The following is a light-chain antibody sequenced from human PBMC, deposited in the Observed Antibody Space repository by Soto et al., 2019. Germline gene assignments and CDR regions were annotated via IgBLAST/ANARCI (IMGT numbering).Light chain of an antibody. CDR2: DNS. J-gene: IGLJ1*01. CDR3: QVWESGSENYV. V-gene: IGLV3-21*02. Sequence: SYELTQPPSVSVAPGQTATITCGGNNIGSEPVHWYQQKPGQAPVLVVFDNSDRPSGIPERLSGSKSGNTATLTISRVEAGDEADYYCQVWESGSENYVFGAETKVTVL. CDR1: NIGSEP.